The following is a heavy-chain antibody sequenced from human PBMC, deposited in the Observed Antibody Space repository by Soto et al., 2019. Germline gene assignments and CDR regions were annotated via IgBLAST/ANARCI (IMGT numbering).Heavy chain of an antibody. Sequence: QVQLQESGPGLVKPSEPLSLTCTVSGGSISSYYCSWIRPPAGKGLAWIGRIYTSGSTNYNPSLKSRVTMSVDTSENQFSLKLSSVTAADTAVYYCASDSGSYSLYYGMDVWGQGTTVTVSS. CDR2: IYTSGST. J-gene: IGHJ6*02. V-gene: IGHV4-4*07. CDR1: GGSISSYY. CDR3: ASDSGSYSLYYGMDV. D-gene: IGHD1-26*01.